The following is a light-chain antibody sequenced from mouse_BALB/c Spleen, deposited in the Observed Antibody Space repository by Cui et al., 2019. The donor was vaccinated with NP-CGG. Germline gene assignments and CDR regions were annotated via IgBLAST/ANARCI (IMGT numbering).Light chain of an antibody. J-gene: IGLJ1*01. CDR2: GTK. CDR3: ALWYSNHWV. Sequence: QAVVTQESALTTSPGETVTLTCRSSTGTVTTNNYANWVQEKPDHLFTGLIGGTKNRAPGVPARLSGSLIGDKAALAITGAQTEDEAIYFCALWYSNHWVFGGGTKLTVL. CDR1: TGTVTTNNY. V-gene: IGLV1*01.